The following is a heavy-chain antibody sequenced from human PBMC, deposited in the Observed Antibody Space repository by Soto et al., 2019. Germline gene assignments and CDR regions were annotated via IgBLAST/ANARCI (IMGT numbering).Heavy chain of an antibody. CDR3: ARVRVDYYDSSGYYLFDY. CDR2: IYYSGST. V-gene: IGHV4-30-4*01. CDR1: GGSISSGDYY. J-gene: IGHJ4*02. D-gene: IGHD3-22*01. Sequence: ASETLSLTCTVSGGSISSGDYYWSWIRQPPGKGLEWIGYIYYSGSTYYNPSLKNRVTISVDTSKNQLSLKLSSVTAADTAVYYCARVRVDYYDSSGYYLFDYWGQGTLVTVSS.